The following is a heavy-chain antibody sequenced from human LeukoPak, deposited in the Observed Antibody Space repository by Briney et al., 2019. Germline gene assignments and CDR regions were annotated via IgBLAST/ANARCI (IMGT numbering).Heavy chain of an antibody. CDR2: IWHDGTRK. Sequence: GGSLRLSCAPSGFTFSNYGMHWVRQAPGKGLEWVAVIWHDGTRKYYADSVKGRFTISRDNSENTLYLQINSLRAEDTAVYYCARSLERDYHGSGSYYMNNWFDPWGQGTLVTVSS. CDR1: GFTFSNYG. D-gene: IGHD3-10*01. V-gene: IGHV3-33*01. J-gene: IGHJ5*02. CDR3: ARSLERDYHGSGSYYMNNWFDP.